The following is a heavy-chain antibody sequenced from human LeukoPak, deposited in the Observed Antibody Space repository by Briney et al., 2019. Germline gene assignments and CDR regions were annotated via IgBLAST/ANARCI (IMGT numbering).Heavy chain of an antibody. Sequence: ATVKVSCKASENTFTNYYMHWVRQAPGQGLEWLGIINPNGDRTNYAQTFQGRVTMTRDTSTTTVYMELSSLRSEDTAVYYCARDMSTRVTPISYAFDVWGQGTMVTVSS. J-gene: IGHJ3*01. V-gene: IGHV1-46*01. D-gene: IGHD4-23*01. CDR1: ENTFTNYY. CDR2: INPNGDRT. CDR3: ARDMSTRVTPISYAFDV.